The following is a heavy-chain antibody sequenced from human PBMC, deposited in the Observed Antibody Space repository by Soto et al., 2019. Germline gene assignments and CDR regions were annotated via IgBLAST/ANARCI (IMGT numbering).Heavy chain of an antibody. CDR1: GYSITNCYY. Sequence: SETLSLTCAVSGYSITNCYYWGWIRQPPGKGLEWSGSIYHSGNTYYNPSLKSRVTLSIDTSKNQFSLKLRSVTAADTAMYYCARVKLAGRGSFHDWGQGTLVTVSS. D-gene: IGHD3-3*02. CDR3: ARVKLAGRGSFHD. V-gene: IGHV4-38-2*01. CDR2: IYHSGNT. J-gene: IGHJ4*02.